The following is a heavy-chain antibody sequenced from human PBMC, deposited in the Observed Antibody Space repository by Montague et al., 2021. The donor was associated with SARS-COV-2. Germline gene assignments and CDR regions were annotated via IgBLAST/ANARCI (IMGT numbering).Heavy chain of an antibody. CDR2: ISLGRHT. V-gene: IGHV4-4*02. J-gene: IGHJ5*02. CDR1: GGSISDNNW. CDR3: ARDIWEPEGRWRGWFDP. D-gene: IGHD1-26*01. Sequence: SETLSLTCGVSGGSISDNNWWCCVRQSPETGLEWIGDISLGRHTDYNPSLKSRVTISLDKSKNQFSLKLTSVTAADTAVYYCARDIWEPEGRWRGWFDPWGQGILVTVSS.